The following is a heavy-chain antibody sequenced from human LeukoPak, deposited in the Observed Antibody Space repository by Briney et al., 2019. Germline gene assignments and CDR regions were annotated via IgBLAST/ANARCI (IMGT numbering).Heavy chain of an antibody. J-gene: IGHJ4*02. CDR2: IYGSGTT. D-gene: IGHD3-3*01. Sequence: PSETLSLTCTVSGGSTSGYYWNWMRQPAGKGLEWIGRIYGSGTTDYNSSLRSRVTMSVDTSKSQFSLKLTSVTAADMAVYYCARENRDFEGSGYYVDYWGQGTLVTVSS. V-gene: IGHV4-4*07. CDR3: ARENRDFEGSGYYVDY. CDR1: GGSTSGYY.